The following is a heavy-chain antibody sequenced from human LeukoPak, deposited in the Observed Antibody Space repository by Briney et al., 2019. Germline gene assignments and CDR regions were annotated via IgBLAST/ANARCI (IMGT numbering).Heavy chain of an antibody. CDR3: ARGIQLWSRNRFDP. CDR1: GYTFTGYY. Sequence: ASVNVSCKASGYTFTGYYMHWVRQAPGQGLEWMGWINPNSGGTNYAQKFQGRVTMTRDTSISTAYMELSRLRSDDTAVYYCARGIQLWSRNRFDPWGQGTLVTVSS. CDR2: INPNSGGT. J-gene: IGHJ5*02. V-gene: IGHV1-2*02. D-gene: IGHD5-18*01.